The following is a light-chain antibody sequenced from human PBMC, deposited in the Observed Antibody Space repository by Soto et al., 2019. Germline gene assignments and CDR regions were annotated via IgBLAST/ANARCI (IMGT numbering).Light chain of an antibody. V-gene: IGLV2-14*01. J-gene: IGLJ3*02. Sequence: QSVLTQPASVSGSPGQSITISCTGTSSDVGGYNYVSWYQQHPGKAPKLMIYEVSNRPSGVSNRFSGSKSGNTASLTISWRQAEDEADYYCSSYTSSSPHWVFGGGTKLTVL. CDR2: EVS. CDR1: SSDVGGYNY. CDR3: SSYTSSSPHWV.